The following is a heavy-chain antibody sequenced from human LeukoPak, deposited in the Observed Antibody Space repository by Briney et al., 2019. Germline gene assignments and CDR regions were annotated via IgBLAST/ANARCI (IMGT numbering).Heavy chain of an antibody. Sequence: PSETLSLTCAVYGESFSGYYWSWIRQPPGKGLEWIGEINHSGSTNYNPSLKSRVTISVDTSKNQFSLKLSSVTAADTAVYYCARGISGTDIDYWGQGTLVTVSS. V-gene: IGHV4-34*01. CDR1: GESFSGYY. CDR3: ARGISGTDIDY. CDR2: INHSGST. D-gene: IGHD1-20*01. J-gene: IGHJ4*02.